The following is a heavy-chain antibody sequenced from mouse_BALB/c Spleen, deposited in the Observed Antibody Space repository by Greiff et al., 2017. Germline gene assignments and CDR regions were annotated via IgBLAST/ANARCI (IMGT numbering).Heavy chain of an antibody. CDR3: ARELYTAHAMDY. CDR1: GFNIKDTY. V-gene: IGHV14-3*02. J-gene: IGHJ4*01. Sequence: VQLKESGAELVKPGASVKLSCTASGFNIKDTYMHWVKQRPEQGLEWIGRIDPANGNTKYDPKFQGKATITADTSSNTAYLQLSSLTSEDTAVYYCARELYTAHAMDYWGQGTSVTVSS. D-gene: IGHD1-2*01. CDR2: IDPANGNT.